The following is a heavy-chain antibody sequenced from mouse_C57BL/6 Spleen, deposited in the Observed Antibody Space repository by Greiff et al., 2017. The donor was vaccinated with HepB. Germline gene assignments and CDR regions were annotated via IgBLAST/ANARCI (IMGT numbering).Heavy chain of an antibody. CDR2: INPNNGGT. CDR1: GYTFTDYY. D-gene: IGHD2-4*01. Sequence: EVQLQQSGPELVKPGASVKISCKASGYTFTDYYMNWVKQSHGKSLEWIGDINPNNGGTSYNQKFKGKATLTVDKSSSTAYMELRSLTSEDSAVYYCARCPYDYDGPYFDYWGQGTTLTVSS. CDR3: ARCPYDYDGPYFDY. J-gene: IGHJ2*01. V-gene: IGHV1-26*01.